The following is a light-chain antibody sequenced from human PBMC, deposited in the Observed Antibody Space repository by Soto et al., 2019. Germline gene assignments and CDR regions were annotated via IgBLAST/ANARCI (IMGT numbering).Light chain of an antibody. CDR3: QQYYSTPYT. CDR2: WAS. CDR1: QSVLYSSNNKNY. J-gene: IGKJ2*01. V-gene: IGKV4-1*01. Sequence: DIVMTQSPDSLAVSLGERATINCKSSQSVLYSSNNKNYLAWYQQKPGQPPKLLIYWASTPESGVPDRFSGSGSGTDITLTISSLQAEDVAVYYCQQYYSTPYTFGQVTKLEIK.